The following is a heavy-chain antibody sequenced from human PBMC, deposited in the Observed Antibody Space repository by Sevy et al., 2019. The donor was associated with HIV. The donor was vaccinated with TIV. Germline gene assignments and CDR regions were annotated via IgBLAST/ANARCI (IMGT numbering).Heavy chain of an antibody. CDR1: GFTFSSYA. CDR2: ISYDGSNK. J-gene: IGHJ6*02. V-gene: IGHV3-30-3*01. D-gene: IGHD2-15*01. Sequence: GGSLRLSCAASGFTFSSYAMHWVRQAPGKGLEWVAVISYDGSNKYYADSVKGRFTISRDNSKNTLYLQMNSLRAEDTAVYYWTRDGASVSALGGYCSGGSCYHSPLYGMDVWGQGTTVTVSS. CDR3: TRDGASVSALGGYCSGGSCYHSPLYGMDV.